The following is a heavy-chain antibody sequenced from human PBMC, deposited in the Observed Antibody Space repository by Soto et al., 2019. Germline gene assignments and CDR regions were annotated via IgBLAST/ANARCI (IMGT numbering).Heavy chain of an antibody. D-gene: IGHD6-6*01. CDR1: GGTFSSYA. Sequence: ASVKVSCKASGGTFSSYAISWVRQAPGQGLEWMGGIIPIFGTANYAQKFQGRVTITADESTSTAYMELSSLRSEDTAVYYCARLEDSSSPPLFDYWGQGTLVTVSS. CDR3: ARLEDSSSPPLFDY. J-gene: IGHJ4*02. V-gene: IGHV1-69*13. CDR2: IIPIFGTA.